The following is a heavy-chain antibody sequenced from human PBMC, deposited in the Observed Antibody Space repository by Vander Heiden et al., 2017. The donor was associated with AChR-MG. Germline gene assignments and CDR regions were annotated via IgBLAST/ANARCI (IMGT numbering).Heavy chain of an antibody. J-gene: IGHJ6*02. CDR2: ISWNSGSI. CDR3: AKEEVIGYYYYYGMDV. Sequence: EVQLVESGGGLVQPGRSLGPPGPPSGFPLIAIAMHWVRQAPGKGLEWVSGISWNSGSIGYADSVKGRFTISRDNAKNSLYLQMNSLRAEDTALYCCAKEEVIGYYYYYGMDVWGQGTTVTVSS. CDR1: GFPLIAIA. D-gene: IGHD3-16*02. V-gene: IGHV3-9*01.